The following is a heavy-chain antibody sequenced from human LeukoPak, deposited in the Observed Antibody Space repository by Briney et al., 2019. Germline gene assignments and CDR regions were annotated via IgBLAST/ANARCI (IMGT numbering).Heavy chain of an antibody. Sequence: PSETLSLTCTVSGGSISSYYWSWIRQPPGKGLEWIGYIYYSGSTNYNPSLKSRVTISVDTSKNQFSLKLSSVTAADTAVYYCARTTEAHSWRTRYYDYYMDVWGKGTRSPSL. CDR3: ARTTEAHSWRTRYYDYYMDV. D-gene: IGHD6-13*01. J-gene: IGHJ6*03. CDR1: GGSISSYY. V-gene: IGHV4-59*01. CDR2: IYYSGST.